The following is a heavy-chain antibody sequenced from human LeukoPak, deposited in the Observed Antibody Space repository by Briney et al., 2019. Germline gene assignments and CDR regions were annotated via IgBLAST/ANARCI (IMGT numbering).Heavy chain of an antibody. J-gene: IGHJ4*02. V-gene: IGHV1-46*01. CDR1: GYTFTNHY. D-gene: IGHD2-8*02. Sequence: GASVKVSCKASGYTFTNHYMQWVRQAPGQGLEWMGTISPSGGTTTYAQKFQGRVTMTRDTSTNTVYMELSSLRSEDTAVFFCARDSNYWSLDYWGQGTLVTVSS. CDR2: ISPSGGTT. CDR3: ARDSNYWSLDY.